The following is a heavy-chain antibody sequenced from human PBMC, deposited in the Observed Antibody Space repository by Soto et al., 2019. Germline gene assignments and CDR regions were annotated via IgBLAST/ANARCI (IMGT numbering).Heavy chain of an antibody. CDR1: GFAFSGYA. CDR2: LSGTGGTT. Sequence: EVQLLESGGNLVQPGGSLRLSCAASGFAFSGYAMTWVRQAPGKGLEWVSALSGTGGTTYSADSVRGRFTIARDNSKNTLYLQMNGLSPEDSAIYYCAKFIVGTGGSSGWPWFLDSWGQGTLVTVSS. D-gene: IGHD6-25*01. V-gene: IGHV3-23*01. CDR3: AKFIVGTGGSSGWPWFLDS. J-gene: IGHJ4*02.